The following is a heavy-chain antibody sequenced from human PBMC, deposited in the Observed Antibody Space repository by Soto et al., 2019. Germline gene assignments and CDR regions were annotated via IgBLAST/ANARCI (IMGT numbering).Heavy chain of an antibody. D-gene: IGHD6-13*01. V-gene: IGHV1-18*01. CDR3: ASEGSRSDRRRPHTYIDY. CDR1: GDTFTNSA. Sequence: GASVKVSCKASGDTFTNSAFIWVRQAPGQGLEWMGWISAYNGNTDYEQKFQGRVTMTTGTSTSTAHMELRSLRSDDTAVYYCASEGSRSDRRRPHTYIDYWGQGTLVTVS. J-gene: IGHJ4*02. CDR2: ISAYNGNT.